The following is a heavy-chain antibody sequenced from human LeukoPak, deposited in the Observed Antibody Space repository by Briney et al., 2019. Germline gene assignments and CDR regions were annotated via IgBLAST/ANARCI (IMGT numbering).Heavy chain of an antibody. D-gene: IGHD1-26*01. V-gene: IGHV3-23*01. CDR3: AKDIARAIVGSSGGFDY. CDR1: GFTFSSYA. Sequence: GGSLRLSCAASGFTFSSYAMSWVRQAPGKGLEWVSAISGSGGSTYYAVSVKGRFTISRDNAKNSLYLQMNSLRAEDTALYYCAKDIARAIVGSSGGFDYWGQGTLVTVSS. J-gene: IGHJ4*02. CDR2: ISGSGGST.